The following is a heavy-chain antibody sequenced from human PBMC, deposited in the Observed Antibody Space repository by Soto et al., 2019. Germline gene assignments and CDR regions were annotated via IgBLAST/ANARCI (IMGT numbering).Heavy chain of an antibody. J-gene: IGHJ4*02. CDR2: ISYDGSNK. Sequence: VQLVESGGGVVQPGRSLRLSCAASGFTFSSYAMHWVRQAPGKGLEWVAVISYDGSNKYYADSVKGRFTISRDNSKNTLYLQMNSLRAEDTAVYYCARDPDYGDYASGTHWGQGTLVTVSS. D-gene: IGHD4-17*01. V-gene: IGHV3-30-3*01. CDR1: GFTFSSYA. CDR3: ARDPDYGDYASGTH.